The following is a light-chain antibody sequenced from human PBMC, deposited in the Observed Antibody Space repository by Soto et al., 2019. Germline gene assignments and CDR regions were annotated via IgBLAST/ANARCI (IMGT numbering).Light chain of an antibody. J-gene: IGKJ4*01. V-gene: IGKV3D-15*01. CDR2: DIS. CDR1: QYVSTN. Sequence: DIVMTQSPDTLSVSPGERATLSCRASQYVSTNLAWYQQQPGQPPRLLIYDISNRATGIPARFSGSGSETEFALTITSLQSEDFAVYYCQQYDTWPLTFGGGTKVEIK. CDR3: QQYDTWPLT.